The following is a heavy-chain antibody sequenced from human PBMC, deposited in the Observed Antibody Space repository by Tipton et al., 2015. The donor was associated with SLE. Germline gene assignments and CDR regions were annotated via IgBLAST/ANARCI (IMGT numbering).Heavy chain of an antibody. CDR1: SGSISDGTYY. D-gene: IGHD5-12*01. CDR2: IYNSGST. Sequence: TLSLTCTVSSGSISDGTYYWSWIRQPAGKGLEWIGYIYNSGSTNYNPSLKSRVTISVDTSKNHFSLKLTSVTPADTAVYYCARDWDDYSFDYWGQGTLVTVSS. J-gene: IGHJ4*02. V-gene: IGHV4-61*10. CDR3: ARDWDDYSFDY.